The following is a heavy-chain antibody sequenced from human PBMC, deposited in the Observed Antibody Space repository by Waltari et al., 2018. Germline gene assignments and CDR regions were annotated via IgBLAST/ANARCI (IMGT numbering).Heavy chain of an antibody. J-gene: IGHJ6*02. CDR2: INAGNGNT. D-gene: IGHD2-21*02. CDR3: ARPSLTSYYYYYYGMDV. CDR1: GYTFTSYA. V-gene: IGHV1-3*01. Sequence: QVQLVQSGAEVKKPGASVKVSCKASGYTFTSYAMHWVRQAPGQRLEWMGWINAGNGNTKYSQKFQGRVTITRDTSASTAYMELSSLRSEDTAVYYCARPSLTSYYYYYYGMDVWGQGTTVTVSS.